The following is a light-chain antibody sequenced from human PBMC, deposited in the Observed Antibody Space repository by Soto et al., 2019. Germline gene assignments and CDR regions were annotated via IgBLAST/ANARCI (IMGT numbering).Light chain of an antibody. Sequence: VLTHPPGTLSLSPGERATLSCRASQSVSSYLAWYQQKPGQAPRLLIYDASTRATGIPARFSGSGSGTDFTLTISSLEPEDSAVYYCQQRHMLPITFGQGTRLEIK. J-gene: IGKJ5*01. V-gene: IGKV3-11*01. CDR2: DAS. CDR1: QSVSSY. CDR3: QQRHMLPIT.